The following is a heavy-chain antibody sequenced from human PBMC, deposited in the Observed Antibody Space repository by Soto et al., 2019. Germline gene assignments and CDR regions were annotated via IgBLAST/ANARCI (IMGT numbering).Heavy chain of an antibody. J-gene: IGHJ4*02. Sequence: KPSETLSLTCAVYGGSFSGYYWSWIRQPPGKGLEWIGEINHSGSTNYNPSLKSRVTISVDTSKNQFSLKLSSVTAADTAVYYCAVCSSTSCPFDYWGQGTLVTVSS. CDR2: INHSGST. V-gene: IGHV4-34*01. CDR1: GGSFSGYY. CDR3: AVCSSTSCPFDY. D-gene: IGHD2-2*01.